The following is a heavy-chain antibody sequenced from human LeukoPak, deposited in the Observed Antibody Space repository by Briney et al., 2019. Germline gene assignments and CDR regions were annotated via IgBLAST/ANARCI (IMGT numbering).Heavy chain of an antibody. CDR3: ARDPRGGRNNYDSSGYYYSYFDY. J-gene: IGHJ4*02. Sequence: SVKVSCKASGGTFSSYAISWVRQAPGQGLEWMGGIIPIFGTANYAQKFQGRVTITADKSTSTAYMELSSLRSEDTAVHYCARDPRGGRNNYDSSGYYYSYFDYWGQGTLVTVSS. V-gene: IGHV1-69*06. CDR2: IIPIFGTA. D-gene: IGHD3-22*01. CDR1: GGTFSSYA.